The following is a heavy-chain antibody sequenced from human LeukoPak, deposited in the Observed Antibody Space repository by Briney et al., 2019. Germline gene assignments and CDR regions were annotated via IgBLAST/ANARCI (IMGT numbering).Heavy chain of an antibody. D-gene: IGHD3-16*01. CDR3: ARVGRGDYTWGSYSFDY. J-gene: IGHJ4*02. CDR1: GGSISNYY. Sequence: SETLSLTCTVSGGSISNYYWGWIRQPPGKGLEWIGYISHSGRTRYNPSLESRVTISVDTSKNQFSLKLSSVTAADTAVYYCARVGRGDYTWGSYSFDYWGQGTLVTVSS. CDR2: ISHSGRT. V-gene: IGHV4-59*01.